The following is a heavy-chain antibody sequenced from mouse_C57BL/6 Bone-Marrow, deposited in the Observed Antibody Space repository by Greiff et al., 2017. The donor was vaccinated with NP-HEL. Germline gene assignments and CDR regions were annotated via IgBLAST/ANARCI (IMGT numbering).Heavy chain of an antibody. CDR2: ISDGGSYP. Sequence: EVKLVESGGGLVKPGGSLKLSCAASGFTFSSYAMSWVRQTPEKRLEWVATISDGGSYPYYPDNVKGRFTISRDNAKNNLYLQMSHLKSEDTAMYYSARDPYYYGSSYGYFDVGGTGTTVTVSS. CDR1: GFTFSSYA. V-gene: IGHV5-4*01. J-gene: IGHJ1*03. CDR3: ARDPYYYGSSYGYFDV. D-gene: IGHD1-1*01.